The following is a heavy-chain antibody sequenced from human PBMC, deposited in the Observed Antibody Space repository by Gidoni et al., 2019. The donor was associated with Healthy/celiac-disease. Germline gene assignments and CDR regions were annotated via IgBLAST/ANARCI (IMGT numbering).Heavy chain of an antibody. D-gene: IGHD6-13*01. Sequence: QVQLQESGPGLVKPSGTLSLTCAVSGGSISSSNWWSWVRQPPGKGLEWIGEIYHSGSTNYNSSLKSRVNISVDKSKNQFTLKLSSVTAADTAVYYCARDSSSWAHSNYGMDVWGQGTTVTVSS. V-gene: IGHV4-4*02. CDR1: GGSISSSNW. CDR3: ARDSSSWAHSNYGMDV. CDR2: IYHSGST. J-gene: IGHJ6*02.